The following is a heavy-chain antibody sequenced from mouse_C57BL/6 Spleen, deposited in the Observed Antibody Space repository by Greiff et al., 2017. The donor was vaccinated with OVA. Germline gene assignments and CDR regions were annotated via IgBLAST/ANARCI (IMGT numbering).Heavy chain of an antibody. D-gene: IGHD2-4*01. CDR1: GFTFSSYA. J-gene: IGHJ4*01. CDR2: ISDGGSYT. Sequence: EVQVVESGGGLVKPGGSLKLSCAASGFTFSSYAMSWVRQAPEKRLEWVATISDGGSYTYYPDNVKGRFTISRDNAKNNLYLQMSHLKSEDTAMYYCARDDDYEGAMDYWGQGTSVTVSS. V-gene: IGHV5-4*01. CDR3: ARDDDYEGAMDY.